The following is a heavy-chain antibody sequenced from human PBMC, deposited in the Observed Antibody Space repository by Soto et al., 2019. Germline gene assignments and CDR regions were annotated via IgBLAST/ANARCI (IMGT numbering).Heavy chain of an antibody. J-gene: IGHJ6*02. D-gene: IGHD1-1*01. Sequence: QVQLVQSGAEVKKPWSSVKISCTASGGTFRTNAFSWVRQAPGQGLEWMGGIIPIFPTPDYAQKYQSRVTITADESTTTTYMELSSLRSEDTAIYYCARDKDRLQLGGNYYYIMDVWGQGTTVTVSS. V-gene: IGHV1-69*12. CDR2: IIPIFPTP. CDR3: ARDKDRLQLGGNYYYIMDV. CDR1: GGTFRTNA.